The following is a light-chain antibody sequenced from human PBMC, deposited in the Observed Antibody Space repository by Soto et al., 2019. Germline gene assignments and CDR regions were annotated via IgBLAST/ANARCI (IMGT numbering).Light chain of an antibody. CDR1: QSVYSNY. CDR2: GGS. J-gene: IGKJ3*01. Sequence: EIVLTQSPGTLSLSPGERATLSCRASQSVYSNYLAWYQQKPGQTPRLLIYGGSSRATGIPDRFIGSGSGTDFTLTISRLETEDFAVYYCQQYDTSPFTFGPGTKVDI. CDR3: QQYDTSPFT. V-gene: IGKV3-20*01.